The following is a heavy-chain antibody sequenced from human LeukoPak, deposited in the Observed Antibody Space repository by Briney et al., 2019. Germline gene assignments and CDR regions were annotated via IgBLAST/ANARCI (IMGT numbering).Heavy chain of an antibody. Sequence: TGGSLRLSCAASGFTFSSYGMHWVRQAPGKGLEWVAVIWYDGSNKYYADSVKGRFTISRDNSKNTLYLQMNSLRAEDTAVYYCARSIVADRGSFDYWGQGTLVTVSS. J-gene: IGHJ4*02. CDR2: IWYDGSNK. CDR3: ARSIVADRGSFDY. D-gene: IGHD2-15*01. CDR1: GFTFSSYG. V-gene: IGHV3-33*01.